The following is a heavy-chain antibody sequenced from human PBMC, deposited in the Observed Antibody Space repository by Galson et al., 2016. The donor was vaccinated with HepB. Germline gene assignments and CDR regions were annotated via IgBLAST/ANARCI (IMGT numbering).Heavy chain of an antibody. D-gene: IGHD6-19*01. CDR2: VDNSGDGT. V-gene: IGHV3-23*01. CDR1: GFTFRHYG. Sequence: SLRLSCAASGFTFRHYGMTWVRQAPGKGLEWVSIVDNSGDGTYYADSVKGRFTISRDNSKNTLHLQMNSLRAEDTAVYYCVKDGPANGWSDFEYWGQGSPVTVSS. J-gene: IGHJ4*02. CDR3: VKDGPANGWSDFEY.